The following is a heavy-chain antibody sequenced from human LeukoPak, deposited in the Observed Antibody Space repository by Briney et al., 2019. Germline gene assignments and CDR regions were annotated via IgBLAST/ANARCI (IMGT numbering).Heavy chain of an antibody. CDR2: IYYSGGT. Sequence: SETLSLTCTVSGGSISSSSYYWGWIRQPPGKGLEYIGSIYYSGGTYYNPSLKSRVTISVDTSKNQFSLKLSSVTGADTAVYYCAGRGGYCSGVSCLSWFDPWGQGTLVTVSS. CDR1: GGSISSSSYY. V-gene: IGHV4-39*01. CDR3: AGRGGYCSGVSCLSWFDP. D-gene: IGHD2-15*01. J-gene: IGHJ5*02.